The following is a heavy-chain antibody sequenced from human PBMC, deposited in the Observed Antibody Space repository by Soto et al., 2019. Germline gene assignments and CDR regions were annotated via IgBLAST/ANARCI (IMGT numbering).Heavy chain of an antibody. V-gene: IGHV4-59*01. J-gene: IGHJ4*02. D-gene: IGHD4-17*01. Sequence: SETLSLTCTVSGGSISSYYWSWIRQPPGKGLEWIGYIYYSGSTNYNPSLKSRVTISVDTSKNQFSLKLSSVTAADTAVYYCARDGVDDYGDYFFDYWGQGTLVTVSS. CDR1: GGSISSYY. CDR3: ARDGVDDYGDYFFDY. CDR2: IYYSGST.